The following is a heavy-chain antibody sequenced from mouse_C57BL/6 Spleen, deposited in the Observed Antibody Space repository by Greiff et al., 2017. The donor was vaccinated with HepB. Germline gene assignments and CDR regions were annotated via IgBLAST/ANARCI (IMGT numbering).Heavy chain of an antibody. CDR1: GYAFSSSW. Sequence: VKLVESGPELVKPGASVKISCKASGYAFSSSWMNWVKQRPGKGLEWIGRIYPGDGDTNYNGKFKGKATLTADKSSSTAYMQLSSLTSEDSAVYFCAGSIYYDYDEVDYWGQSTTLTVSS. J-gene: IGHJ2*01. CDR3: AGSIYYDYDEVDY. CDR2: IYPGDGDT. D-gene: IGHD2-4*01. V-gene: IGHV1-82*01.